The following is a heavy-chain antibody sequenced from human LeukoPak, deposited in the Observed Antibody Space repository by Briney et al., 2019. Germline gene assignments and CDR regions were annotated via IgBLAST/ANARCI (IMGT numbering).Heavy chain of an antibody. J-gene: IGHJ2*01. CDR3: ARDKEYYYGSGPNNWYFDL. CDR2: ISSSGSTI. V-gene: IGHV3-48*03. CDR1: GFHFNSYE. D-gene: IGHD3-10*01. Sequence: GGSLRLSCSASGFHFNSYEMNRVRPAPGEGLEWVSFISSSGSTIYYADSVKGRFTISRDNAKNSLYLQMNSLRAEGTAVYYCARDKEYYYGSGPNNWYFDLWGRGTLSLSPQ.